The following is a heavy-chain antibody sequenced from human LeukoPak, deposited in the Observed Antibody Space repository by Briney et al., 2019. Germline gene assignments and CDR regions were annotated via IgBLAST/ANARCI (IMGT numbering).Heavy chain of an antibody. CDR3: ARHGPYLGRLGWFDP. D-gene: IGHD1-26*01. CDR2: ISAYNGNT. Sequence: ASVKVSCKASGYTFTSYGISWVRQAPGQGLEWMGWISAYNGNTNYAQKLQGRVTMTTDTSTSTAYMELRSLRSDDTAVYYCARHGPYLGRLGWFDPWGQGTLVTVSS. V-gene: IGHV1-18*01. CDR1: GYTFTSYG. J-gene: IGHJ5*02.